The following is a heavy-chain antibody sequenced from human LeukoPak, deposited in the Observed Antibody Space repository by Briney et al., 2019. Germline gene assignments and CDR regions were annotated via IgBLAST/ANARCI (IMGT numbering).Heavy chain of an antibody. CDR3: ARGVGYSYGSDY. V-gene: IGHV3-21*01. J-gene: IGHJ4*02. CDR1: GFTFSSYS. Sequence: KPGGSLRLSCAGSGFTFSSYSMNWVRQAPGKGLEWVSSISSSSSYIYYVDSVKGRFTISRDNAKNSLYLQMNSLRAEDTAVYYCARGVGYSYGSDYWGQGTLVTVSS. D-gene: IGHD5-18*01. CDR2: ISSSSSYI.